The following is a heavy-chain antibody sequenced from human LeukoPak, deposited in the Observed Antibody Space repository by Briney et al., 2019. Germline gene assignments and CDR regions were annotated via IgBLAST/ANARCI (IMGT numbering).Heavy chain of an antibody. D-gene: IGHD3-3*01. Sequence: GESLKISCKGSGYSFTSYWIGWVRQMPGKGLEWMGIIYPGDSDTRYSPSFQGQVTISADKSISTAYLQWSSLKASDTAMYYCARVRGSPWNGYFGFDYWGQGTLVTVSS. J-gene: IGHJ4*02. V-gene: IGHV5-51*01. CDR2: IYPGDSDT. CDR3: ARVRGSPWNGYFGFDY. CDR1: GYSFTSYW.